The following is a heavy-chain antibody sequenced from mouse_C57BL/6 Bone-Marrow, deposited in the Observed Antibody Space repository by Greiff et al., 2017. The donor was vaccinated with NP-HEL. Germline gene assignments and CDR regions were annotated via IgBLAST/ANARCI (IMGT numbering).Heavy chain of an antibody. J-gene: IGHJ2*01. D-gene: IGHD1-1*01. CDR1: GFNIKNSY. V-gene: IGHV14-3*01. CDR3: ANLLITTVVATDD. Sequence: VQLQQSVAELVRPGASVKLSCTASGFNIKNSYMHWVKQRPEQGLEWIGRIDPANGNTKYAPKFQGKATITADTSSTTAYLQLSSLTSEDTAIYYCANLLITTVVATDDWGQGTTLTVSS. CDR2: IDPANGNT.